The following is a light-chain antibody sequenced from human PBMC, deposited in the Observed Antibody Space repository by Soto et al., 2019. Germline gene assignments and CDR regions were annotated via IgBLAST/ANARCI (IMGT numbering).Light chain of an antibody. CDR3: YSAADNNVV. CDR2: KDS. Sequence: SYELTQPSSVSVSPGQTARIPCSGDVLAKKYARWFQQKPGQAPVLVIYKDSERPSGIPERFSGSSSGTTVTLTISGAQVEDEADYYGYSAADNNVVFGGGTKLTVL. V-gene: IGLV3-27*01. CDR1: VLAKKY. J-gene: IGLJ2*01.